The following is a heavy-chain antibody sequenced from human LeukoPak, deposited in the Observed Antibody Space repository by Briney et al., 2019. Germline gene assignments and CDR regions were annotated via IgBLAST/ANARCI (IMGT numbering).Heavy chain of an antibody. J-gene: IGHJ4*02. CDR2: INQDGTEK. CDR3: ARGHLIAAAGTW. D-gene: IGHD6-13*01. V-gene: IGHV3-7*03. Sequence: GSLRLSCAASGFTFSNYWMSWVRPAPGEGLELVAKINQDGTEKAYVDSVRGRFTISRDNAKNSLFLQMNSLRAEDTAVYYCARGHLIAAAGTWWGQGALVTVSS. CDR1: GFTFSNYW.